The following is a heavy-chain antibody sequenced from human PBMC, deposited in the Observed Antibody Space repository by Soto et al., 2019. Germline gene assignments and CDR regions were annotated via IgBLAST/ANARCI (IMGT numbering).Heavy chain of an antibody. CDR1: GFTFSGYS. D-gene: IGHD6-13*01. CDR2: ISSTGSAI. CDR3: AKSIAAADTT. V-gene: IGHV3-48*02. Sequence: EVQLVESGGGLVQPGGSLRLSCAASGFTFSGYSMNWVRQAPGKGLEWLSYISSTGSAIYYAESVKGRFTISRDNAQNSLYLQMNSLRDEDTDVYHCAKSIAAADTTWGQGTLVTVSS. J-gene: IGHJ5*02.